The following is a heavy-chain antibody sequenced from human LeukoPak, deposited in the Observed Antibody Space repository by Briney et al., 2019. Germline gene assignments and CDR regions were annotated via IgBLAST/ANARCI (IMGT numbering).Heavy chain of an antibody. CDR3: AKEANPYSSYDY. D-gene: IGHD6-6*01. CDR1: GFTFSTYA. Sequence: SGGSLRLSCAVSGFTFSTYAMSWVRQAPGKGLEWVSAISGTSTYYADSVKGRFTISRDNSKNTLYLQMNSLRADDTAVYYCAKEANPYSSYDYWGQGTLVTVSS. V-gene: IGHV3-23*01. J-gene: IGHJ4*02. CDR2: ISGTST.